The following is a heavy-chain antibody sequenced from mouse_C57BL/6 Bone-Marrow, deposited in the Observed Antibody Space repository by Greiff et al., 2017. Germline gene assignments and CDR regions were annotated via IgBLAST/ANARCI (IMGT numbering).Heavy chain of an antibody. CDR2: IYPSDSET. D-gene: IGHD4-1*01. Sequence: QVQLQQPGAELVRPGSSVKLSCKASGYTFPSYWMDWVKQRPGQGLEWIGNIYPSDSETHYNQQFKDKATLTVDKSSRTAYMHLSSLTSEDSAVYYCARGNWDYFDYWGQGTTLTVSS. V-gene: IGHV1-61*01. CDR1: GYTFPSYW. CDR3: ARGNWDYFDY. J-gene: IGHJ2*01.